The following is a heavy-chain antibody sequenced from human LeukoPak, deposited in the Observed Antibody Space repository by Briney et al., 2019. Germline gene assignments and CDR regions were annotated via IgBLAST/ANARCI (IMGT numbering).Heavy chain of an antibody. V-gene: IGHV1-69*05. Sequence: GASVKVSCKASGGTFSSYAISWVRQAPGQGLEWMGGIIPIFGTANYAQKFQGRVTITTDESTSTAYMELSSLRSEDTAVYYCATDRPRFRGVVPAAPEMGAFDIWGQGTMVTVSS. CDR2: IIPIFGTA. CDR1: GGTFSSYA. CDR3: ATDRPRFRGVVPAAPEMGAFDI. D-gene: IGHD2-2*01. J-gene: IGHJ3*02.